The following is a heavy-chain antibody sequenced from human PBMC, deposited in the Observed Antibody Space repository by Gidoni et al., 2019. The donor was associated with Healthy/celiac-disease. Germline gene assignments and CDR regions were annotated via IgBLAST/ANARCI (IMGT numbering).Heavy chain of an antibody. CDR1: GYTFTVYY. J-gene: IGHJ3*02. CDR2: INPKGGGT. CDR3: AREASGVVVPAGSMGGDAFDI. D-gene: IGHD2-2*01. V-gene: IGHV1-2*02. Sequence: QVQLVQSGAEVKKPGSSVKASCKASGYTFTVYYMHLLRQAPGQGLEWMGWINPKGGGTNYAQKFKGRVTMTRDTSISTAYMELSRRRSDDTAVYYGAREASGVVVPAGSMGGDAFDIWGQGTMVTVSS.